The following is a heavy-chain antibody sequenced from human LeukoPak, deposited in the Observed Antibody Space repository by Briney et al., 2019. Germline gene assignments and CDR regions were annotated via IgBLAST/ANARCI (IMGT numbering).Heavy chain of an antibody. Sequence: PGGSLRLSCDASGFSISDYYMSWIRQSPGKGLEWISYITSGGASTNYADSVKGRFTISRDKAKNSVALQLISLRAEDTAVYYCTRQRRGTYYAFDSWGQGTLVTVSS. CDR1: GFSISDYY. J-gene: IGHJ4*02. V-gene: IGHV3-11*01. CDR3: TRQRRGTYYAFDS. CDR2: ITSGGAST. D-gene: IGHD3-16*01.